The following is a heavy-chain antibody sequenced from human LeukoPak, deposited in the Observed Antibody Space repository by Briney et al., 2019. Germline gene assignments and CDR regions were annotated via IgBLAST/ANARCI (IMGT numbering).Heavy chain of an antibody. J-gene: IGHJ4*02. CDR3: AKDWGY. CDR2: SSGSGGGT. V-gene: IGHV3-23*01. D-gene: IGHD3-16*01. CDR1: GFTFSTYA. Sequence: GGSLRLSCAASGFTFSTYAMTWVRQAPGKGLEWVSASSGSGGGTYYADSVKGRFTISRDNSQNTLYLQMNSLRGEDTAVYYCAKDWGYWGQGTLVTVSS.